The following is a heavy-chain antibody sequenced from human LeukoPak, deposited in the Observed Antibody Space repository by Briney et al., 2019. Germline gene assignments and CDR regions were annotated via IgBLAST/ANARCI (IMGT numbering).Heavy chain of an antibody. Sequence: GGSLRLSCAASGFTFSEDWVSWVRQAPGKGLEWVGRIKSKEHGGTTDYAAPVKGRFTISRDDSKNRLYLEMNSLRIEDTAVYYCTTVTMVRDYDYWGRGTLVTVSS. CDR3: TTVTMVRDYDY. CDR1: GFTFSEDW. J-gene: IGHJ4*02. CDR2: IKSKEHGGTT. D-gene: IGHD3-10*01. V-gene: IGHV3-15*01.